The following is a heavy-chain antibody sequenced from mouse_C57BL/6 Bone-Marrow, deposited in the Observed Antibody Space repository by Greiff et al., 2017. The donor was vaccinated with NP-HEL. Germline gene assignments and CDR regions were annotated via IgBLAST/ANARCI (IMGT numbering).Heavy chain of an antibody. CDR2: IHPNSGST. Sequence: QVQLQQPGAELVKPGASVKLSCKASGYTFTSYWMHWVKQRPGQGLEWIGMIHPNSGSTNYTEKFKSKATLTVDKSSSTAYMQLSSLTSEDSAVYYCARGGSSGPAWFAYWGQGTLVTVSA. J-gene: IGHJ3*01. CDR1: GYTFTSYW. CDR3: ARGGSSGPAWFAY. D-gene: IGHD3-2*02. V-gene: IGHV1-64*01.